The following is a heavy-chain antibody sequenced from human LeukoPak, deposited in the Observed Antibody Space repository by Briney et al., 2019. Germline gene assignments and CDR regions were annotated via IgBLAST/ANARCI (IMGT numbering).Heavy chain of an antibody. CDR3: AREHYYYYGMDV. Sequence: GGSLRLSCAVSGFTFKLYWMHWVRQAPGKGPVWVSRINDDGSDTTYADSVKGRFTISRDNAKNSLYLQMNSLRAEDTAVYYCAREHYYYYGMDVWGQGTTVTVSS. V-gene: IGHV3-74*01. CDR2: INDDGSDT. CDR1: GFTFKLYW. J-gene: IGHJ6*02.